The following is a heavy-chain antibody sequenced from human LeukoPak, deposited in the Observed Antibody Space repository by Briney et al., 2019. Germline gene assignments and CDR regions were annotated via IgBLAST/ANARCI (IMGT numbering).Heavy chain of an antibody. CDR2: INPYSGDT. V-gene: IGHV1-2*02. CDR1: GYSFTGYY. Sequence: ASVKVSCKASGYSFTGYYMHWVRQAPGQGFEWMGWINPYSGDTNYAQKFQGRVTVTRDTSITTAYMDLSRLRSDDTAVYYCARLSRVGALVFGYWGQGTLVTVSS. J-gene: IGHJ4*02. CDR3: ARLSRVGALVFGY. D-gene: IGHD2-21*01.